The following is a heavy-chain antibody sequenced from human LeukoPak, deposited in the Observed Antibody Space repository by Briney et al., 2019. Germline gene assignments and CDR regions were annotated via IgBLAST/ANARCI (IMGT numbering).Heavy chain of an antibody. CDR1: GYTFTSYG. D-gene: IGHD3-3*01. J-gene: IGHJ5*02. Sequence: ASVKVSCKASGYTFTSYGISWVRQAPGQGLEWMGWISAYNGNTNYAQKLQGRVTMTTDTSTSTAYMELRSLRSDDTAVYYCAGAHHYDFWSGYPKARYNWFDPWGQGTLVTVSS. CDR3: AGAHHYDFWSGYPKARYNWFDP. V-gene: IGHV1-18*01. CDR2: ISAYNGNT.